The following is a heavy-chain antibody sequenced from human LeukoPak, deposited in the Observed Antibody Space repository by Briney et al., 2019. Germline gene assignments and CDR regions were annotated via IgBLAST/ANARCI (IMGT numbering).Heavy chain of an antibody. D-gene: IGHD3-3*01. J-gene: IGHJ3*02. CDR3: ARDLPNYDFWSAPRGAFDI. V-gene: IGHV1-69*04. CDR2: IIPILGIA. CDR1: GGTFSSYT. Sequence: ASVKVSCKASGGTFSSYTISWVRQAPGQGLEWMGRIIPILGIANYAQKFQGRVTITADKSTSTVYMELSSLRSEDTAVYYCARDLPNYDFWSAPRGAFDIWGQGTMVTVSS.